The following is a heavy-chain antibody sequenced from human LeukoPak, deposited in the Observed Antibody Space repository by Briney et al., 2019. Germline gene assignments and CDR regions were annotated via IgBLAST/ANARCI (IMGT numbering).Heavy chain of an antibody. V-gene: IGHV1-69*04. CDR2: IIPILGIA. D-gene: IGHD5-18*01. CDR3: AREHRVVQLWDPLDY. Sequence: SVKVSCKASGGTFSSYAISWVRQAPGQGLEWMGRIIPILGIANYAQKFQGRVTITADKSTSTAYMELSSLRSEDTAVYYCAREHRVVQLWDPLDYWGQGTLVTVSS. CDR1: GGTFSSYA. J-gene: IGHJ4*02.